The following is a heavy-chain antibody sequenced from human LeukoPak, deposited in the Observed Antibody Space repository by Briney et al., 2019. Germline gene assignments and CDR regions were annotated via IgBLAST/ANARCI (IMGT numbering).Heavy chain of an antibody. Sequence: SVKVSCKASGGTFSSYAISWVRQAPGQGLEWMGGIIPIFGTANYAQKFQGRVTITTDESTSTAYMELSSLRSEDTAVYYRARPHAGDYDFWSGFTWGQGTLVTVSS. CDR3: ARPHAGDYDFWSGFT. CDR1: GGTFSSYA. V-gene: IGHV1-69*05. J-gene: IGHJ5*02. D-gene: IGHD3-3*01. CDR2: IIPIFGTA.